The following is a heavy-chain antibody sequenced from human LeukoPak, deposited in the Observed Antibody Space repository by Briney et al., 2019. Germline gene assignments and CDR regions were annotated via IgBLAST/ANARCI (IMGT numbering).Heavy chain of an antibody. CDR3: AREVGGGASGQ. Sequence: PGESLRLSCAASGFTVSSNYMSWVRQVPGKGLEWVSVIYSDGTISYADSVKGRFTISRDNSENTLYLQMNSLRVEDTAVYYCAREVGGGASGQWGQGTLVTVS. D-gene: IGHD3-16*01. CDR2: IYSDGTI. V-gene: IGHV3-66*01. CDR1: GFTVSSNY. J-gene: IGHJ4*02.